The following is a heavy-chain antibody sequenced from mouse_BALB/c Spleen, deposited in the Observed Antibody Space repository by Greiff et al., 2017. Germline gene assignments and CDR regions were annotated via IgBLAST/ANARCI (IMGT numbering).Heavy chain of an antibody. Sequence: QVQLQQSGAELVRPGASVTLSCKASGYTFTDYEMHWVKQTPVHGLEWIGAIDPETGGTAYNPKFKGKATLTADKSSSSAYMELRSLTSEDSAVYYCTRGDGNYFYYAMDYWGQGTSVTVSS. CDR3: TRGDGNYFYYAMDY. D-gene: IGHD2-1*01. J-gene: IGHJ4*01. V-gene: IGHV1-15*01. CDR1: GYTFTDYE. CDR2: IDPETGGT.